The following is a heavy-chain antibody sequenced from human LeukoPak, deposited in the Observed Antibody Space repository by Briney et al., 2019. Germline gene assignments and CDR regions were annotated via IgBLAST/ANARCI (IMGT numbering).Heavy chain of an antibody. Sequence: ASVKVSCKASGGTFNSYAINWVRQAPVQGLEWMGGIIPRLGTTKNIEKFHGRITITTDESTTTAYMELSSLRSEDTAVYYCAADGTDWGQGTLVTVSS. CDR2: IIPRLGTT. V-gene: IGHV1-69*05. J-gene: IGHJ4*02. CDR3: AADGTD. CDR1: GGTFNSYA.